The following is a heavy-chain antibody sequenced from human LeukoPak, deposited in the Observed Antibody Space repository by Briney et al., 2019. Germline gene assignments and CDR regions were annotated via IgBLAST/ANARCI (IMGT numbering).Heavy chain of an antibody. J-gene: IGHJ5*02. V-gene: IGHV3-74*01. CDR2: INSDESST. CDR1: GFTFSSYW. Sequence: GGSLRLSCAASGFTFSSYWMHWVRQAPGKGLVWVSRINSDESSTNYADSVKGRFTISRDNAKNTLYLQMNSLRAEDTAVYYCAKDLSPSYGSGSYRPPHWFDPWGQGTLVTVSS. CDR3: AKDLSPSYGSGSYRPPHWFDP. D-gene: IGHD3-10*01.